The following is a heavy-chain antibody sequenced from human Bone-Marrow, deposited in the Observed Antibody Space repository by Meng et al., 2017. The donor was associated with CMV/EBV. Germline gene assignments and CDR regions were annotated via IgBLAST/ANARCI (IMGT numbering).Heavy chain of an antibody. CDR3: ARDGAPYYDFWSGFSYGMDV. Sequence: GESLKISCAASGFTFSSYAMHWVRKAPGKGLEWVAVISYDGSNKYYADSVKGRFTISRDNSKNTLYLQMNSLRAEDTAAYYCARDGAPYYDFWSGFSYGMDVWGQGTTVTVAS. CDR2: ISYDGSNK. CDR1: GFTFSSYA. D-gene: IGHD3-3*01. V-gene: IGHV3-30*04. J-gene: IGHJ6*02.